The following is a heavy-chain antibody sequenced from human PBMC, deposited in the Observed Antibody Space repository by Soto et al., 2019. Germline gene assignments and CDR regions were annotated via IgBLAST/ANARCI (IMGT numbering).Heavy chain of an antibody. V-gene: IGHV1-3*01. Sequence: XSVKVFFTASGSTFTNYAVHLVRQAPGQRLEWMGWINAGNGNTKYSQKFQGRVTITRDTSASTAYMELSSLRSEDTAVYYCARYFWSGYYHFDDWGQGTLVTVSS. J-gene: IGHJ4*02. CDR2: INAGNGNT. D-gene: IGHD3-3*01. CDR1: GSTFTNYA. CDR3: ARYFWSGYYHFDD.